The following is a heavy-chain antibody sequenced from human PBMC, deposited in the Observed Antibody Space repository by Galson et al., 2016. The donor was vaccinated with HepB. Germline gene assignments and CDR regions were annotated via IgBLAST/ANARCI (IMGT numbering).Heavy chain of an antibody. CDR1: GFTFSTYS. Sequence: SLRLSCAASGFTFSTYSFSWVRQAPGKGLEWVASISASRTCIYYADSVKGRFTISRDNAMNSLYLQMNSLRAEDTAMYYCAREGVASVGVVTEDFDRWGRGTLVTVSS. V-gene: IGHV3-21*01. CDR2: ISASRTCI. J-gene: IGHJ4*02. CDR3: AREGVASVGVVTEDFDR. D-gene: IGHD2-2*01.